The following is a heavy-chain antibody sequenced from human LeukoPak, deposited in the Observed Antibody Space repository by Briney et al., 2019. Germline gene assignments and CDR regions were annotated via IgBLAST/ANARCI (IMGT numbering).Heavy chain of an antibody. V-gene: IGHV3-74*03. D-gene: IGHD1-26*01. CDR2: ITDDATT. CDR1: GFTFSSAW. J-gene: IGHJ4*02. CDR3: VRDRVGPDY. Sequence: GGSLRLSCAASGFTFSSAWMHWVRQAPGTGLVWVSRITDDATTTYADSVRGRFTISRDNAKNILYLQMNSLRAEDTAVYYCVRDRVGPDYWGQGTLVTVSS.